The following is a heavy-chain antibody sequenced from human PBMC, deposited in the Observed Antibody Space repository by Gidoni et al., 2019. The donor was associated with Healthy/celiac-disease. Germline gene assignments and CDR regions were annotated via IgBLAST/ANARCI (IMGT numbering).Heavy chain of an antibody. CDR3: TACTIFGVAGSSPFDY. D-gene: IGHD3-3*01. Sequence: EVQLVESGGGLVKPGGSLRLSCAASGFTFSNAWMSWVRQAPGKGLEWVGRIKSKTDGGTTDYAAPVKGRFTISRDDSKNTLYLQMNSLKTEDTAVYYCTACTIFGVAGSSPFDYWGQGTLVTVSS. V-gene: IGHV3-15*01. CDR2: IKSKTDGGTT. J-gene: IGHJ4*02. CDR1: GFTFSNAW.